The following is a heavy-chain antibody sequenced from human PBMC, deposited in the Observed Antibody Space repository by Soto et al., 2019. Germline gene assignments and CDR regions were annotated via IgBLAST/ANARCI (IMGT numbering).Heavy chain of an antibody. CDR2: IDHSGST. CDR1: GASISGYY. CDR3: ARSSCFQSLRAALGY. V-gene: IGHV4-34*01. J-gene: IGHJ4*02. D-gene: IGHD6-25*01. Sequence: SETLSLTCTVSGASISGYYWAWIRQPPGKGLEWIGEIDHSGSTNYSPSLKSRVTMSIDTSKSQVSLQLTSLTAADTATYCCARSSCFQSLRAALGYWGQGSLVTVSS.